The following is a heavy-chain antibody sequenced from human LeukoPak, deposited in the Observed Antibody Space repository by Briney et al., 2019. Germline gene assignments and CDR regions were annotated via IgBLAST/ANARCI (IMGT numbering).Heavy chain of an antibody. J-gene: IGHJ4*02. V-gene: IGHV3-9*01. Sequence: PGRSLRLSCAASGFTFDDYAMHWVRQAPGKGLEWVSGISWNSGSIGYADSVKGRFTISRDNAKNSLYLQMNSLRAEDTALYYCAKDYSRIEGYGSGSYYHAHFDYWGQGTLVTVSS. D-gene: IGHD3-10*01. CDR1: GFTFDDYA. CDR2: ISWNSGSI. CDR3: AKDYSRIEGYGSGSYYHAHFDY.